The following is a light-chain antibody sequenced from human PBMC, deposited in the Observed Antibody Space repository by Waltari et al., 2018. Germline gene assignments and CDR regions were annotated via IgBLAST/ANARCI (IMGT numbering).Light chain of an antibody. CDR3: QQLRDWPLS. CDR2: DAS. Sequence: DIVLPQSPATLFLSPGPRATLSCRAGPSINSDVAWYQQKPGRAPRHLIYDASIRATVIPARFSGSGSGTDFTLTIRSLEPEDFAVYNWQQLRDWPLSFGGGTNGEIK. J-gene: IGKJ4*01. CDR1: PSINSD. V-gene: IGKV3-11*01.